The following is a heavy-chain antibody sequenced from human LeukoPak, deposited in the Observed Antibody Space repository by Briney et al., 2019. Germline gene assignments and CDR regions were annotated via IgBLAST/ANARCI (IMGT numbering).Heavy chain of an antibody. CDR2: ISSSSSYT. J-gene: IGHJ3*02. V-gene: IGHV3-11*05. CDR3: AREFKGYYYDSSDQNDAFDI. D-gene: IGHD3-22*01. Sequence: GGSLRLSCAASGFTFSDYYMSWIRQAPGKGLEWVSYISSSSSYTNYADSVKGRFTISRDNAKNSLYLQMNSLRAEDTAVYYCAREFKGYYYDSSDQNDAFDIWGQGTMVTVSS. CDR1: GFTFSDYY.